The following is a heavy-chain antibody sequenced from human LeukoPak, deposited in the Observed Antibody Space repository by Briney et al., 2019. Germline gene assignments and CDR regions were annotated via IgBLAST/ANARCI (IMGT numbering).Heavy chain of an antibody. CDR2: INHSGST. CDR1: GGSFSGYY. D-gene: IGHD4-17*01. V-gene: IGHV4-34*01. Sequence: SETLSLTCAVYGGSFSGYYWSWIRQPPGKGLEWIGEINHSGSTNYNPSLKSRVTISVDTSKNQFSLKLSSVTAADTAVYYCARSPDDYGDRYWYFDLWGRGTLVTVSS. J-gene: IGHJ2*01. CDR3: ARSPDDYGDRYWYFDL.